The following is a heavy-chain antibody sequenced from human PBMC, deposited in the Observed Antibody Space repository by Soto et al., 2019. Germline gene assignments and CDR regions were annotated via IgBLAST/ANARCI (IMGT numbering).Heavy chain of an antibody. D-gene: IGHD2-2*01. V-gene: IGHV4-4*02. CDR1: GDSINNTYW. CDR3: ARAVYCTTANCWDDFHYYNIDV. Sequence: SETLSLTCFVSGDSINNTYWWSWVRQAPEKGLEWIGEIYHTEGRSYMPPLRGRITLSVDTSKNQFSLKLTSVTAADTAVYYCARAVYCTTANCWDDFHYYNIDVWGQGTAVTVSS. CDR2: IYHTEGR. J-gene: IGHJ6*02.